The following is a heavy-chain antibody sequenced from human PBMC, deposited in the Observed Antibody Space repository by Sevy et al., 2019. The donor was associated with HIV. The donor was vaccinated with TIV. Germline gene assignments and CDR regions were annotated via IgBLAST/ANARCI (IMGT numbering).Heavy chain of an antibody. CDR3: AKDTGRIGYDHYGLDV. J-gene: IGHJ6*02. Sequence: GGSLRLSCVASGFTFSNYGTHWVRQAPGKGLEWVAITSYNEGGENYADSVKGRFTISRDNAKNTVYLQMYRLTTEDTGVYYCAKDTGRIGYDHYGLDVWGQGTTVTVSS. D-gene: IGHD2-2*01. CDR1: GFTFSNYG. CDR2: TSYNEGGE. V-gene: IGHV3-30*18.